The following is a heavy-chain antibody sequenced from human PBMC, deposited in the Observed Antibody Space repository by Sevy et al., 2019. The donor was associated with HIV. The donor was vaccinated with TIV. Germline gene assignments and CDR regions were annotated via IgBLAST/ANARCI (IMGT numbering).Heavy chain of an antibody. D-gene: IGHD1-1*01. CDR3: ATRWTPGY. V-gene: IGHV3-30*02. J-gene: IGHJ4*02. Sequence: GGSLRLSCAASGFTFSAYGMHWVRQAPGKGLEWVAFIRYDGSNKFYADSVKGRFTISRDNSNNMMYLQMNSLRGEETAVYYCATRWTPGYWGQGTLVTVSS. CDR2: IRYDGSNK. CDR1: GFTFSAYG.